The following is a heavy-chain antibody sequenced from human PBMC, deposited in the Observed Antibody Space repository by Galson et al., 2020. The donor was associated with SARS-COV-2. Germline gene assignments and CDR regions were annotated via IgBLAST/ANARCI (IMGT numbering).Heavy chain of an antibody. J-gene: IGHJ6*02. Sequence: SQTLSLTCAVYGGSFSGYYWSWIRQPPGKGLEWIGEINHSGSTNYNPSLKSRVTISVDTSKNQFSLKLSSVTAADTAVYYCAGQRCILWFGELLSYYYYGMDVWGQGTTVTVSS. D-gene: IGHD3-10*01. CDR3: AGQRCILWFGELLSYYYYGMDV. CDR1: GGSFSGYY. V-gene: IGHV4-34*01. CDR2: INHSGST.